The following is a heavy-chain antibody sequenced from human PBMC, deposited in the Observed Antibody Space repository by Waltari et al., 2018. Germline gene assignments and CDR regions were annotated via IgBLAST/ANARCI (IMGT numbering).Heavy chain of an antibody. CDR2: IYHSGST. CDR3: AREEGYPNPFDY. Sequence: QVQLQESGPGLVKPSETLSLTCTVSGYYISSGYYWGWIRQPPGKGLAWIGSIYHSGSTYYNPALKRRVTISVDTSKNQFSLKLSSVTAADTAVYYCAREEGYPNPFDYWGQGTLVTVSS. V-gene: IGHV4-38-2*02. CDR1: GYYISSGYY. J-gene: IGHJ4*02. D-gene: IGHD2-15*01.